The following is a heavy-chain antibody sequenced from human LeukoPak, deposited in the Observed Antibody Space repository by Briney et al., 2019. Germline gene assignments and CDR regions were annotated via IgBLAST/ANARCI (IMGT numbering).Heavy chain of an antibody. V-gene: IGHV3-23*01. J-gene: IGHJ4*02. CDR3: VKDGYSGSSGYFDY. D-gene: IGHD1-26*01. Sequence: GGSLRLSCAASGFTFINYAVGWVRQAPGKGLEWVSGISRTGDNTYYADSVKGRFTISRDNSKNTLYLQMDSLRAEDTALYYCVKDGYSGSSGYFDYWGQGTLVTVSS. CDR1: GFTFINYA. CDR2: ISRTGDNT.